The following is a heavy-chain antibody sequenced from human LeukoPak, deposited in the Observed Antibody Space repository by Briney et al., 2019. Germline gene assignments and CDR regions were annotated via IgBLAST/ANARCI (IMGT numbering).Heavy chain of an antibody. D-gene: IGHD2-2*01. J-gene: IGHJ4*02. CDR2: ISGRGGST. Sequence: GGAPRLPFAASGFPFCSHSMSRGRPAPGKGAEVGSAISGRGGSTYYADSVKGRFTISRDNSKNTLYLQMNSLRAEDTAVYYCAKDRNVYCSSTSCSSEFDYWGQGTLVTVSS. CDR1: GFPFCSHS. CDR3: AKDRNVYCSSTSCSSEFDY. V-gene: IGHV3-23*01.